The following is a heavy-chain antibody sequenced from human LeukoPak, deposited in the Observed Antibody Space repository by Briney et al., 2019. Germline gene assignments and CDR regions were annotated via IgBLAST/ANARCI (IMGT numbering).Heavy chain of an antibody. CDR2: ISSSGSTI. V-gene: IGHV3-48*03. J-gene: IGHJ4*02. D-gene: IGHD5-24*01. Sequence: GGSLRLSCAASGFTFSSYEMNWVRQAPGKGLEWVSYISSSGSTIYYADSVKGRFTISRDNANNSLYLQMNSLRAEDTAVYYCARDFSLQLFDYWGQGTLVTVFS. CDR1: GFTFSSYE. CDR3: ARDFSLQLFDY.